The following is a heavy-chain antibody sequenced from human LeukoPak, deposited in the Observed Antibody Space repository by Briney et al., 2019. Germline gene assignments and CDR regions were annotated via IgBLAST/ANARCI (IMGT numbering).Heavy chain of an antibody. CDR1: GYTFTSYG. V-gene: IGHV1-18*01. CDR2: ISAYNGNT. CDR3: ARGEYDLWSGFFDY. J-gene: IGHJ4*02. D-gene: IGHD3-3*01. Sequence: ASVKVSCKASGYTFTSYGISWVRQAPGQGLEWMGWISAYNGNTNYAQKLQGRVTMTTDTSTSTAYMGLRSLRSDDTAVYYCARGEYDLWSGFFDYWGQGTLVTVSS.